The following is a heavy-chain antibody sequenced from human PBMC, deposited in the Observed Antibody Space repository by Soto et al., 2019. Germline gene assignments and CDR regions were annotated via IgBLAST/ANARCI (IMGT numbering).Heavy chain of an antibody. CDR2: INPSGDST. Sequence: QVQLVQSGAEVKKPGASVKVSCKASGYTFSSYYMHWVRQAPGQGLEWMGVINPSGDSTNYAQKFQGRVTMTRDTSTSTVYLEVTSLRSEDTAVYYCARVVSQMIVAATDYFDYWGQGTLVTVSS. CDR1: GYTFSSYY. J-gene: IGHJ4*02. CDR3: ARVVSQMIVAATDYFDY. D-gene: IGHD6-19*01. V-gene: IGHV1-46*01.